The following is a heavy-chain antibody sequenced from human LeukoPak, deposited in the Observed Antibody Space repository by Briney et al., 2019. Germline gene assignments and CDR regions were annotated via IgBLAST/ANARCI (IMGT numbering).Heavy chain of an antibody. J-gene: IGHJ6*03. D-gene: IGHD3-10*01. CDR1: GGSFSGYY. Sequence: SETLSLTCAVYGGSFSGYYWSWIRQPPGKGLEWIGEINHSGSTNYNPSLKSRVTISVDTSKNQFSLKLSFVTAADTAVYYCARVEEGYGSGRRENYYYYYMDVWGKGTTVTISS. V-gene: IGHV4-34*01. CDR3: ARVEEGYGSGRRENYYYYYMDV. CDR2: INHSGST.